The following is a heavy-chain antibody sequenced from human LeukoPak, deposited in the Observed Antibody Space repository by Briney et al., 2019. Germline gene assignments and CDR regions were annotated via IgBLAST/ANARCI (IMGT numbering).Heavy chain of an antibody. Sequence: PSETLSLTCTVSGGSISSYYWSWIRQPAGKGLEWIGRIYTSGSTNYNPSLKSRVTMSVDTSKNQFSLKLSSVTAAGTAVYYCAREGGMVGEEVSFYYGMDVWGQGSTVTVSS. D-gene: IGHD3-10*01. CDR2: IYTSGST. V-gene: IGHV4-4*07. CDR1: GGSISSYY. CDR3: AREGGMVGEEVSFYYGMDV. J-gene: IGHJ6*02.